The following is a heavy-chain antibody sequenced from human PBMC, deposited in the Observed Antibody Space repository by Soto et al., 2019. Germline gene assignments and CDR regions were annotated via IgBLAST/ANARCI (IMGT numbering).Heavy chain of an antibody. D-gene: IGHD4-4*01. J-gene: IGHJ4*02. CDR2: IGGSGGNR. Sequence: EVQLLESGGGLVQPGGSLRLSCAASGFTFNAYAMTWVRQAPGKGLEWVSAIGGSGGNRYYAASVKGRFTISRDKSKHTLDLQMNRLRVEETAGYYCARVASDYINPVDHGGRGILVTASS. V-gene: IGHV3-23*01. CDR3: ARVASDYINPVDH. CDR1: GFTFNAYA.